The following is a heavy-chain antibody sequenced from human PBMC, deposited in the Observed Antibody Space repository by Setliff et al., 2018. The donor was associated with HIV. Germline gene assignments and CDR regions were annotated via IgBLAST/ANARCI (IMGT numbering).Heavy chain of an antibody. D-gene: IGHD6-13*01. CDR3: ARVVWTAAAGTIDYFYYDLDV. CDR1: GASFSAYY. V-gene: IGHV4-34*01. J-gene: IGHJ6*02. Sequence: SETLSLTCAVYGASFSAYYWSWIRQPPGKGLEWIGEINYSGSTNYKASLKSRVTISADTSKNQFSLKLSSVTAADTAVYFCARVVWTAAAGTIDYFYYDLDVWGQGTTVTVSS. CDR2: INYSGST.